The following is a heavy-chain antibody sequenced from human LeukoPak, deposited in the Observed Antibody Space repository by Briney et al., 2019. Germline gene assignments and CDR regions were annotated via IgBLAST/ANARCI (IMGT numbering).Heavy chain of an antibody. CDR3: ARGFRIAAAGLNWFDP. Sequence: ASVKASCKASGYTFTGYYMHWVRQAPGQGLEWMGWINPNSGGTNYAQKFQGWVTMTRDTSISTAYMELSRLRSDDTAVYYCARGFRIAAAGLNWFDPWGQGTLVTVSS. J-gene: IGHJ5*02. D-gene: IGHD6-13*01. CDR1: GYTFTGYY. V-gene: IGHV1-2*04. CDR2: INPNSGGT.